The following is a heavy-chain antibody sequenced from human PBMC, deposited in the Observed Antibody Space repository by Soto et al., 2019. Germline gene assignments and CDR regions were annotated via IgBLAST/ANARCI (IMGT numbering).Heavy chain of an antibody. CDR3: ARRKYYYGSGSYYGGNWFDP. CDR1: GGSISSYY. V-gene: IGHV4-59*08. CDR2: IYYSGST. Sequence: QVQLQESGPGLVKPSETLSLTCTVSGGSISSYYWSWIRQPPGKGLEWIGYIYYSGSTNYNPSLKSRVTISVDTSKNQFSLKLSSVTAADTAVYYCARRKYYYGSGSYYGGNWFDPWGQGTLVTVSS. D-gene: IGHD3-10*01. J-gene: IGHJ5*02.